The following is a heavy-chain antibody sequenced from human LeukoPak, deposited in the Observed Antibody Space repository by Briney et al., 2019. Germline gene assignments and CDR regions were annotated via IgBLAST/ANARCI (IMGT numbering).Heavy chain of an antibody. D-gene: IGHD1-26*01. CDR1: GFTFSNAW. CDR3: TTEGEVGVTTLDY. V-gene: IGHV3-15*01. CDR2: IKRKTNGGTT. Sequence: PGGSLRLSCAASGFTFSNAWMNCVRQAPGKGLECVGHIKRKTNGGTTDYAAPVKGTFTISRADSKNKPFLQMNRLKIEDPAVYYCTTEGEVGVTTLDYWGQGTLVTVSS. J-gene: IGHJ4*02.